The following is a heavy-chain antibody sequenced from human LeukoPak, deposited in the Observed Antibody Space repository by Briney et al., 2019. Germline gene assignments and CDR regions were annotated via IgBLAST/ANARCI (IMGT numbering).Heavy chain of an antibody. CDR3: ARDPPGIAASGTYY. D-gene: IGHD6-13*01. CDR2: IYSRGGT. CDR1: GYSFTSYW. J-gene: IGHJ4*02. V-gene: IGHV3-53*01. Sequence: GESLKTSCKGSGYSFTSYWIGWVRQMPGKGLEWVSLIYSRGGTSYADSVKGRFTISRDSSKNTLFLQMNSLRVEDTAVYYCARDPPGIAASGTYYWGQGTLVTVSS.